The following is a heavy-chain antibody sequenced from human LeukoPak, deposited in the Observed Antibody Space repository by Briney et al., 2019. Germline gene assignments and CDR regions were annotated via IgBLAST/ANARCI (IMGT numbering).Heavy chain of an antibody. Sequence: ASVKVSCKASGYTFTSYGISWVRQAPGQGLEWMGWISAYNGNTNYAQKLQGRVTMTTDTSTSTAYMELRSLRSDDTAVYYCASDLKGAWYSSGWYPYFDYWGQGTLVRVSS. D-gene: IGHD6-19*01. CDR1: GYTFTSYG. V-gene: IGHV1-18*01. J-gene: IGHJ4*02. CDR2: ISAYNGNT. CDR3: ASDLKGAWYSSGWYPYFDY.